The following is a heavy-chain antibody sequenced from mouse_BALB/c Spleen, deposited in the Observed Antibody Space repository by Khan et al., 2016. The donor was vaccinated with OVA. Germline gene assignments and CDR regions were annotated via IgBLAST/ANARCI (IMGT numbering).Heavy chain of an antibody. CDR2: IFPGTGTT. CDR3: ARAYFGNYEFAY. D-gene: IGHD2-10*01. CDR1: GYTFTSYW. V-gene: IGHV1S132*01. Sequence: VQLQQSGAELVKPGASVKLSCKTSGYTFTSYWIQWVKQRPGQGLGWIGEIFPGTGTTYFNENFKGKATLTIDTSSSTAFMQLSSLTSEDSAFYFCARAYFGNYEFAYWGQGTLVTVSA. J-gene: IGHJ3*01.